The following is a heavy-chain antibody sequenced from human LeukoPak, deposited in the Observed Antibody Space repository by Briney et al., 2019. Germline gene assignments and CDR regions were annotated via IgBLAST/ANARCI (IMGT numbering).Heavy chain of an antibody. Sequence: ASVGVSCKASGYNFTGNYIHWVRQAPGRGLEWMGWINPNSGGTNYAQKFQGRVTMTRDTSISTASMELNRLRSDDTGVYYCARDGKDWIQLWFWFAFDIWGQGTMVTVSS. D-gene: IGHD5-18*01. CDR1: GYNFTGNY. CDR2: INPNSGGT. V-gene: IGHV1-2*02. CDR3: ARDGKDWIQLWFWFAFDI. J-gene: IGHJ3*02.